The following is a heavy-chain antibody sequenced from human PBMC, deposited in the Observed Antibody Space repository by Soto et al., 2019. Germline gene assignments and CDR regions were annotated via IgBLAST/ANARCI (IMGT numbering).Heavy chain of an antibody. CDR2: INPNSGGT. D-gene: IGHD6-6*01. V-gene: IGHV1-2*02. CDR1: GYTFTGYY. CDR3: ARGVAARRPIDY. Sequence: ASVKVSCKASGYTFTGYYMHWVRQAPGQGLKWMGWINPNSGGTNYAQKFQGRVTMTRDTSISTAYMELSRLRSDDTAVYYCARGVAARRPIDYWGQGALVTVSS. J-gene: IGHJ4*02.